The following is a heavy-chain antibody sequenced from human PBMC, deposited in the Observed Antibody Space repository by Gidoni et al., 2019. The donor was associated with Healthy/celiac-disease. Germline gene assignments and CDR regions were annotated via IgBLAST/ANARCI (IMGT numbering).Heavy chain of an antibody. CDR3: AREGYYYDSSGYEGDY. CDR1: GGSISSGSYY. V-gene: IGHV4-61*02. CDR2: IYTSGST. Sequence: QVQLQESGPGLVKPSQTLSLTCTVSGGSISSGSYYWSWIRQPAGKGLEWIGRIYTSGSTNYNPSLKSRVTISVDTSKNQFSLKLSSVTAADTAVYYCAREGYYYDSSGYEGDYWGQGTLVTVSS. J-gene: IGHJ4*02. D-gene: IGHD3-22*01.